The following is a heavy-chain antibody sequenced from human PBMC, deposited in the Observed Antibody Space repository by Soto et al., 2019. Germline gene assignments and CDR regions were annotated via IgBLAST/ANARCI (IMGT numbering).Heavy chain of an antibody. Sequence: PGGSLRLSCAASGFTFSSYAMSWVRQAPGKGLEWVSAISGSGGSTYYADSVKGRFTISRDNSKNTLHLQMNSLRAEDTAVYYCAKTADIVVVPAAIRVPNYYYGMDVWGQGTTVTVSS. CDR3: AKTADIVVVPAAIRVPNYYYGMDV. CDR2: ISGSGGST. J-gene: IGHJ6*02. CDR1: GFTFSSYA. D-gene: IGHD2-2*01. V-gene: IGHV3-23*01.